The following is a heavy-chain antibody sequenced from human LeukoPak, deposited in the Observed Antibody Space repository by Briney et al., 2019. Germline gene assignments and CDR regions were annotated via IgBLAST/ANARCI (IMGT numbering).Heavy chain of an antibody. Sequence: GGSMRLSCAASGFTFSSYEMNWVRQAPGKGLEWVSYISSSGSTIYYADSVKGRFTISRDNAKNSLYLQMNSLRAEDTAVYYCARTYIVVVTANAFDIWGQGTMVTVSS. V-gene: IGHV3-48*03. CDR3: ARTYIVVVTANAFDI. CDR1: GFTFSSYE. J-gene: IGHJ3*02. CDR2: ISSSGSTI. D-gene: IGHD2-21*02.